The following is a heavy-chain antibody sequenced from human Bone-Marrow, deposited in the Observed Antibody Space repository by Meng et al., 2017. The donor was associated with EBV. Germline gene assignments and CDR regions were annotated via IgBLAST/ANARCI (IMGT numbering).Heavy chain of an antibody. Sequence: GHEVTKPGACGKVSCTVSGYTFTSYDITWVRQATGQGLEWMGWMNPNSVNTGYAQKFQGRVTMTRNTSISTAYMELSSLRSEDTAVYYCARPGSSWYPYWYFDLWGRGTLVTVSS. CDR3: ARPGSSWYPYWYFDL. V-gene: IGHV1-8*01. CDR1: GYTFTSYD. CDR2: MNPNSVNT. J-gene: IGHJ2*01. D-gene: IGHD6-13*01.